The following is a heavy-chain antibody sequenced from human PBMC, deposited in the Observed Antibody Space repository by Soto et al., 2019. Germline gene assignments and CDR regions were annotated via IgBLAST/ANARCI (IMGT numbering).Heavy chain of an antibody. V-gene: IGHV4-34*01. CDR2: INHSGST. D-gene: IGHD3-10*01. CDR3: ARLGSTGYYYGSLRSPMDV. Sequence: PSETLSLTCAVYGGSFSGYYWSWIRQPPGKGLEWIGEINHSGSTNYNPSLKSRVTISVDTSKNQFSLKLSSVTAADTAVYYCARLGSTGYYYGSLRSPMDVWGKGTTVTVSS. CDR1: GGSFSGYY. J-gene: IGHJ6*03.